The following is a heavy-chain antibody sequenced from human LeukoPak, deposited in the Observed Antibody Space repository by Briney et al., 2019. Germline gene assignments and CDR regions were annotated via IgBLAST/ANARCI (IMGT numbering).Heavy chain of an antibody. CDR2: IWNDGSKK. CDR1: GFTFSSYG. D-gene: IGHD3-10*01. Sequence: PGGSLRLSCAASGFTFSSYGMHWVRQAPGKGLEWVAVIWNDGSKKNYADSVKGRFTISRDNAKNSLYLQMNSLRAEDTAVYYCARAPNMVTFDYWGQGTLVTVSS. V-gene: IGHV3-33*01. J-gene: IGHJ4*02. CDR3: ARAPNMVTFDY.